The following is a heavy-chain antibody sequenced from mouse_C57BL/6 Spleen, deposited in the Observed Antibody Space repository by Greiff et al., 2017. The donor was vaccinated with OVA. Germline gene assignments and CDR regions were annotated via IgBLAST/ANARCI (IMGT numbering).Heavy chain of an antibody. J-gene: IGHJ1*03. V-gene: IGHV1-15*01. D-gene: IGHD4-1*01. CDR3: TRERLTGTGRYFDV. CDR1: GYTFTDYE. CDR2: IDPETGGT. Sequence: QVQLQQSGAELVRPGASVTLSCKASGYTFTDYEMHWVKQTPVHGLEWIGAIDPETGGTAYNQKFKGKAILTADKSSSTAYMELRSLTSEDSAVYYCTRERLTGTGRYFDVWGTGTTVTVSS.